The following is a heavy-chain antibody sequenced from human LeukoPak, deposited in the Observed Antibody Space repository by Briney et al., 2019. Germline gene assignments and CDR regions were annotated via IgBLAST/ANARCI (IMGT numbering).Heavy chain of an antibody. CDR1: GASISSYY. V-gene: IGHV4-59*08. Sequence: SETLSLTCTVSGASISSYYWSWIRQPPGKGLEWIEYIYNSGSTNYNPSLKSRVTISLDTSKNQFSLKLSSVTAADTAVYYCARLRASSVSTINYYYYGMDVWGQGTTVTVS. J-gene: IGHJ6*02. CDR3: ARLRASSVSTINYYYYGMDV. CDR2: IYNSGST. D-gene: IGHD5/OR15-5a*01.